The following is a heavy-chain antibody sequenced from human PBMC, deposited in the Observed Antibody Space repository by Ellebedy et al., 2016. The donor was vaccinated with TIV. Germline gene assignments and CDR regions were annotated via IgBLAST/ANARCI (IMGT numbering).Heavy chain of an antibody. CDR1: GFTFSHHA. CDR3: SREGLEAGMDL. V-gene: IGHV3-30*04. CDR2: ISYDGNNK. J-gene: IGHJ6*02. Sequence: GESLKISCAASGFTFSHHAFYWVRQAPGKGLGWVTIISYDGNNKFYLDSVEGRFSISRDDSKNTLYLQMNSLRPEDTAVYYCSREGLEAGMDLWGQGTTVIVSS.